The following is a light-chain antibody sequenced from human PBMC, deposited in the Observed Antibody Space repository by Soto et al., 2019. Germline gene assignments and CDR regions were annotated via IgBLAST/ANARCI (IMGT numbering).Light chain of an antibody. CDR1: QSVIDW. CDR3: QEYKGFSGT. V-gene: IGKV1-5*01. J-gene: IGKJ2*01. CDR2: RAS. Sequence: DIQMTQSPSTLSASVGDRVAITCRASQSVIDWLAWYQHKPGKAPKLLIYRASSLESGVPSRFSGSGFGTEFTLTISSLQPDDFATYYCQEYKGFSGTFGQGTRLDIK.